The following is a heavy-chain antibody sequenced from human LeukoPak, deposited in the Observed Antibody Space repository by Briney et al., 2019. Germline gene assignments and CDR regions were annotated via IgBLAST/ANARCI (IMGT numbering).Heavy chain of an antibody. D-gene: IGHD6-6*01. V-gene: IGHV3-30*03. CDR3: ARTPARSIGERLESDY. CDR2: ISYDGSNK. CDR1: GFTFSSYG. Sequence: GRSLTLSCAASGFTFSSYGMHWVRQAPGKGLEWVGVISYDGSNKYYADSVKGRFIISRDNSKHTLYLQMNRLTADEAAVYYCARTPARSIGERLESDYWGQGTPVTVSS. J-gene: IGHJ4*02.